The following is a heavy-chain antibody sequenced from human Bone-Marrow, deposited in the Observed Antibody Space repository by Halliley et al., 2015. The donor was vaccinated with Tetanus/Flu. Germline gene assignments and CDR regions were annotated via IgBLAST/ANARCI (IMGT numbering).Heavy chain of an antibody. V-gene: IGHV3-23*01. CDR1: GFTFGDFA. D-gene: IGHD1-26*01. Sequence: SLRLSCTASGFTFGDFAMVWVRQAAGTGLEWVAAISGGGVSRYHADSVKGRFTVSRDNSNNTLYLQMNSLTAEDTAVYYCAKNIEGATLRDNYFDPWGPGTLVTVSS. CDR2: ISGGGVSR. CDR3: AKNIEGATLRDNYFDP. J-gene: IGHJ5*02.